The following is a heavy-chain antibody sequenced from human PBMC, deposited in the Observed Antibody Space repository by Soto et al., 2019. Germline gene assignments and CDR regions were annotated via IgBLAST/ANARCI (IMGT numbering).Heavy chain of an antibody. J-gene: IGHJ4*02. V-gene: IGHV1-2*02. CDR1: GYTFTGYF. CDR3: ARVRTYYDSSGSLDY. Sequence: VASVKVSCNASGYTFTGYFMHWVRQAPGQGLEWMGWINPNSGDTNYAQKFQGRVTMTRDMSISTAYMELGRLTSDDTAVYYCARVRTYYDSSGSLDYWGQGTLVTVSS. D-gene: IGHD3-22*01. CDR2: INPNSGDT.